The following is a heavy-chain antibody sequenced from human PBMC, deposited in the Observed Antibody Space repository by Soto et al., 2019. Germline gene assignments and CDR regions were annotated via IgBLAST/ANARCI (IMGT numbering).Heavy chain of an antibody. Sequence: SETLSLNCTVSGGSISSYYWSWIRQPPGKGLEWIGYIYYSGSTNYNPSLKSRVTISVDTSKNQFSLKLSSVTAADTAVYYCASSNIAAAGFYYYGMDVWGRGTTVTVSS. V-gene: IGHV4-59*13. CDR3: ASSNIAAAGFYYYGMDV. CDR2: IYYSGST. D-gene: IGHD6-13*01. CDR1: GGSISSYY. J-gene: IGHJ6*02.